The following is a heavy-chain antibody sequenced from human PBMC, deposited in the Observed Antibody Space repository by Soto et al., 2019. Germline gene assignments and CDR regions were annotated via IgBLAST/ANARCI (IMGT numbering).Heavy chain of an antibody. J-gene: IGHJ4*02. V-gene: IGHV3-23*01. CDR1: GFTFSSYA. Sequence: GGSLRLSCAASGFTFSSYAMSWVRQAPGKGLEWVSAISGSGVSTYYADSVKGRFTISRDNAKNSLYLQMNSLRAEDTAVYYCARDFRDGYYFDYWGQGTLVTVSS. CDR2: ISGSGVST. D-gene: IGHD5-12*01. CDR3: ARDFRDGYYFDY.